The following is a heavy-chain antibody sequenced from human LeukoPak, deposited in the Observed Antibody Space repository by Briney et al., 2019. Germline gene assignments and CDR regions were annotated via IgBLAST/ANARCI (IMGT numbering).Heavy chain of an antibody. CDR2: IYYSGST. CDR3: ASYSGSYGDFDY. V-gene: IGHV4-59*08. D-gene: IGHD1-26*01. J-gene: IGHJ4*02. Sequence: SETLSLTCTVSGGSISSYYWSWIRQPPGKGLEWIGYIYYSGSTNYNPSLKSRVTISVDTSKNRFSLKLSSVTAADTAVYYCASYSGSYGDFDYWGQGTLVTVSS. CDR1: GGSISSYY.